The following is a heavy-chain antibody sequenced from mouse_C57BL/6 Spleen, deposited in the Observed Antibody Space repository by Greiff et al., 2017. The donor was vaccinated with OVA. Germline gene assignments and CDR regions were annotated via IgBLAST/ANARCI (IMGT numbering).Heavy chain of an antibody. J-gene: IGHJ3*01. CDR1: GFSLTSYG. V-gene: IGHV2-3*01. D-gene: IGHD3-2*02. CDR3: AKAVQTAQATEAWFAY. CDR2: IWGDGST. Sequence: VKLMESGPGLVAPSQSLSITCTVSGFSLTSYGVSWVRQPPGKGLEWLGVIWGDGSTNYHSDLISRLSISKDNSKSQVFLKLNSRQTEDTATYYCAKAVQTAQATEAWFAYWGQGTLVTVSA.